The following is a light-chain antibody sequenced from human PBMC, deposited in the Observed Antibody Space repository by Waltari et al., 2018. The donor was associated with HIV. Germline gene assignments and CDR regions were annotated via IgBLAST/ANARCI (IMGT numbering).Light chain of an antibody. V-gene: IGKV2D-29*02. J-gene: IGKJ2*01. CDR1: QSLKHTDGKTY. CDR2: EVS. CDR3: MQSLHLLYT. Sequence: DIVMTQTPPSLSVTPGQPASFSCNSSQSLKHTDGKTYLYWYVQRPGQSPQVLIYEVSNRYAGVPDRFRGSGSGTHFTLKIARVEADDVGSYYCMQSLHLLYTFGQGTKLQIK.